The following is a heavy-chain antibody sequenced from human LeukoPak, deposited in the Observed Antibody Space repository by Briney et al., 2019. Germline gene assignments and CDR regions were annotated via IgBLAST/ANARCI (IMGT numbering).Heavy chain of an antibody. V-gene: IGHV1-46*01. CDR2: INPSGGST. D-gene: IGHD3-3*01. CDR3: ARDHLTSPIFGVVITYFDY. Sequence: GASVKVSCKASGYTFTSYYMHWVRQAPGQGLEWMGIINPSGGSTSYAQKFQGRVTMTRDTSTSTVYMELSSLRSEDTAVYYCARDHLTSPIFGVVITYFDYWGQGTLVTVSS. CDR1: GYTFTSYY. J-gene: IGHJ4*02.